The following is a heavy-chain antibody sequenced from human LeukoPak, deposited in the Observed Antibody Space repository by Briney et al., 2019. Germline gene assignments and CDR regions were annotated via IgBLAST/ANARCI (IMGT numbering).Heavy chain of an antibody. CDR2: IYHSGST. Sequence: SETLSLTCTVSGYSISSGYFWGWIRQPPGKGLEWIGSIYHSGSTYYNPSLKSRVTISVDTSKNQFSLKLSSVTAADTAVYYCARAGYGDSDFDYWGQGTLVTVSS. D-gene: IGHD4-17*01. V-gene: IGHV4-38-2*02. CDR3: ARAGYGDSDFDY. CDR1: GYSISSGYF. J-gene: IGHJ4*02.